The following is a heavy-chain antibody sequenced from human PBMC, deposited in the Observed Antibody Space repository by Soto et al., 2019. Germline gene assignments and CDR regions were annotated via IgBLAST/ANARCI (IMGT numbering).Heavy chain of an antibody. V-gene: IGHV5-51*01. CDR2: FYPGDSDT. D-gene: IGHD3-10*01. CDR3: ARQGNGAGGFDY. CDR1: GYYFPSYW. J-gene: IGHJ4*02. Sequence: GESLKISCKGSGYYFPSYWIGWVRQMPGKGLEWMGIFYPGDSDTRYSPSFQGQVTISADRSISTAYLQWSSLKPSDTARYYCARQGNGAGGFDYWGQGTLVTVSS.